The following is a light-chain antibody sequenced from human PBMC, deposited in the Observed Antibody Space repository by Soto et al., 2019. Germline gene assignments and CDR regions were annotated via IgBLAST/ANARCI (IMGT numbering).Light chain of an antibody. V-gene: IGKV3-11*01. J-gene: IGKJ3*01. CDR3: QQRSNWPRFT. CDR2: DAS. Sequence: EIVLTQSPATLSLSPGERATLSCRASQSVSSYLAWYQQKPGQAPRLLIHDASNRATGIPARCSGSGSGTDFTLSISSLEPEDFEVYYCQQRSNWPRFTFGPGTKVDIK. CDR1: QSVSSY.